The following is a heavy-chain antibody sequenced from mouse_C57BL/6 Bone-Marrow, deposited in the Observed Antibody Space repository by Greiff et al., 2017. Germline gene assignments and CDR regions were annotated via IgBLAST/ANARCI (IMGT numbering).Heavy chain of an antibody. V-gene: IGHV5-6*01. CDR3: ARHRWLRLDY. D-gene: IGHD2-2*01. Sequence: VQLKESGGDLVKPGGSLKLSCAASGFTFSSYGMSWVRQTPDKRLEWVATISSGGSYTYYPDSVKGRFTISRDNAKNTLYMQMSSLKSEDTAMYYWARHRWLRLDYWGQGTTLTVSS. CDR2: ISSGGSYT. J-gene: IGHJ2*01. CDR1: GFTFSSYG.